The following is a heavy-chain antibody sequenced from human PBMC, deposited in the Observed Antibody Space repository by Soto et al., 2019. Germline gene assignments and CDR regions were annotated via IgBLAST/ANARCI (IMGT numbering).Heavy chain of an antibody. D-gene: IGHD6-19*01. V-gene: IGHV3-30-3*01. Sequence: PGGSLRLSCAASGFTFSSYAMHWVRQAPGKGLEWVAVISYDGSNKYYADSVKGRFTISRDNSKNTLYLQMNSLRAEDAAVYYCARDLRDSGWYYYYYGMDVWGQGTTVTVSS. J-gene: IGHJ6*02. CDR3: ARDLRDSGWYYYYYGMDV. CDR1: GFTFSSYA. CDR2: ISYDGSNK.